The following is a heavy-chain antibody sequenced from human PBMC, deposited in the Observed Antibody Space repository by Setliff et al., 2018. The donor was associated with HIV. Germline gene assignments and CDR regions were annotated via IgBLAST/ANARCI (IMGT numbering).Heavy chain of an antibody. CDR1: GFSLSTRGVT. V-gene: IGHV2-5*02. J-gene: IGHJ6*03. D-gene: IGHD3-3*02. Sequence: SGPTLVNPTQPLTLTCTFSGFSLSTRGVTVGWIRQPPGKALEWLALIYWDDDKRYSPSLKSRLTITKDTSKNQVVLRMTNMDPVDTATYYCAHIPQAPFSHFYYYFYMDVWGQGTTVTVSS. CDR2: IYWDDDK. CDR3: AHIPQAPFSHFYYYFYMDV.